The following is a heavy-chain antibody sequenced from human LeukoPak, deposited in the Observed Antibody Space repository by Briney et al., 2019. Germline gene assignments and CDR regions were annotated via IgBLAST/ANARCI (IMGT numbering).Heavy chain of an antibody. CDR2: VIPIFGTA. CDR1: GGTFSSYA. D-gene: IGHD3-10*01. CDR3: ARDEITMVRGAIIPQHLDV. Sequence: GAAVKVSCKASGGTFSSYAISWVRQAPGQGLEWMGGVIPIFGTANYAQKFQGRVTITADASTSTAYMELSSLRSEDTAVYYCARDEITMVRGAIIPQHLDVWGQGTTVTVSS. V-gene: IGHV1-69*13. J-gene: IGHJ6*02.